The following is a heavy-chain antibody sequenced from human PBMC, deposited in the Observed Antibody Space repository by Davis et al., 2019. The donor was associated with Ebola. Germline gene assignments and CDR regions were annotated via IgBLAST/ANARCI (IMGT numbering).Heavy chain of an antibody. CDR2: IYSGGST. D-gene: IGHD4-23*01. CDR3: ATEPTPDYGGNSLFL. V-gene: IGHV3-53*04. J-gene: IGHJ4*02. Sequence: PGGSLRLSCAASGFTVSSNYMSWVRQAPGKGLEWVSVIYSGGSTYYADSVKGRFTISRHNSKNTLYLQMNSLRAEDTAVYYCATEPTPDYGGNSLFLWGQGTLVTVSS. CDR1: GFTVSSNY.